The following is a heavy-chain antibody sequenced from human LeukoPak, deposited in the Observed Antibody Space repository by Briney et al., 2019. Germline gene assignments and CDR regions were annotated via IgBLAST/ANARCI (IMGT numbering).Heavy chain of an antibody. CDR3: AKDSEGCSSTSCYTFDY. D-gene: IGHD2-2*02. V-gene: IGHV3-30*02. Sequence: PGGSLRLSCVASGFTFSSYGMHWVRQAPGKGLEWVAFIRYDGSNKYYADSVKGRFTISRDNSKNTLYLHMNSLRAEDTAVYYCAKDSEGCSSTSCYTFDYWGQGTLVTVSS. J-gene: IGHJ4*02. CDR2: IRYDGSNK. CDR1: GFTFSSYG.